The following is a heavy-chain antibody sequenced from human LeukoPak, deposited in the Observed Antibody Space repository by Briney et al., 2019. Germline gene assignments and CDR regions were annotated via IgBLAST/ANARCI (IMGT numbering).Heavy chain of an antibody. Sequence: PGGSLRLSCAASGFTVSSNYMSWVRQAPGKGLEWVSVIYSGGNTQYADSVKGRFIIFRDSSKNTLYLQMNSLRVEDTAVYYCATRAVAAPYWGQGTLVTVFS. CDR1: GFTVSSNY. J-gene: IGHJ4*02. CDR2: IYSGGNT. V-gene: IGHV3-66*01. CDR3: ATRAVAAPY. D-gene: IGHD6-19*01.